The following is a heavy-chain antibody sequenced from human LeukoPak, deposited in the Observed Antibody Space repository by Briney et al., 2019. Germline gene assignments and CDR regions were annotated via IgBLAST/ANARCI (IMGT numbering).Heavy chain of an antibody. CDR3: ARGSAVVTATYYYYGMDV. D-gene: IGHD2-21*02. V-gene: IGHV1-18*01. CDR2: ISAYNGNT. Sequence: ASVKVSCKASGYTFTSYGISWVRQAPGQGLEWMGWISAYNGNTNYAQKLQGRVTMTTDTSTSTAYMELWSLRSDDTAVYYCARGSAVVTATYYYYGMDVWGQGTTVTVSS. CDR1: GYTFTSYG. J-gene: IGHJ6*02.